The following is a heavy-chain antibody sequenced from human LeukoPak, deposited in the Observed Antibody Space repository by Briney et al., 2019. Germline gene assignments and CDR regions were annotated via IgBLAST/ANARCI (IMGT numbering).Heavy chain of an antibody. V-gene: IGHV3-48*01. Sequence: GGSLRLSCAASGFTFSSIWMNWVRQVPGRGLEWVSYISSSSVTIYYADSVKGRFTISRDNAKNSLYLQMNSLRAEDTAVYYCARGGLSSAASFDYGGQGTLVTVSS. D-gene: IGHD6-19*01. CDR1: GFTFSSIW. CDR3: ARGGLSSAASFDY. J-gene: IGHJ4*02. CDR2: ISSSSVTI.